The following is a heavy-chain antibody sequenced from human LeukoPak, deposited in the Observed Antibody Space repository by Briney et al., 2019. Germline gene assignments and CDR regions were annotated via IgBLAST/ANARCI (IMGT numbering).Heavy chain of an antibody. CDR3: ARENYGAHYFDY. CDR2: ISYDGSNK. Sequence: PGGSLRLSCAVSGFAVSSNYMTWVRQAPGKGLEWVAVISYDGSNKYYADSVKGRLTISRDNSKDTLYLQMNTLRAEDTALYYCARENYGAHYFDYWGQGTLVTVSS. D-gene: IGHD3-16*01. J-gene: IGHJ4*02. V-gene: IGHV3-30*19. CDR1: GFAVSSNY.